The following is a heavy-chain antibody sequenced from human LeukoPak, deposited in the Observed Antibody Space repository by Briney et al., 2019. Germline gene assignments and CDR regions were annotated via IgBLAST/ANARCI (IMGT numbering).Heavy chain of an antibody. CDR2: ISSSSSYI. CDR3: ARAELGYCSGGSCKYFDY. V-gene: IGHV3-21*01. CDR1: GFTVSSNY. D-gene: IGHD2-15*01. J-gene: IGHJ4*02. Sequence: PGGSLRLSCAASGFTVSSNYMSWVRQAPGKGLEWVSSISSSSSYIYYADSVKGRFTISRDNAKNSLYLQMNSLRAEDTAVYYCARAELGYCSGGSCKYFDYWGQGTLVTVSS.